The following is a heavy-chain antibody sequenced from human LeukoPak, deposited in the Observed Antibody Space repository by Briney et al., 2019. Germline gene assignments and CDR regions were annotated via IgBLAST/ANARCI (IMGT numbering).Heavy chain of an antibody. CDR1: GGSISSSSYY. V-gene: IGHV4-39*07. J-gene: IGHJ5*02. D-gene: IGHD3-9*01. CDR2: IYYSGST. Sequence: SSETLSLTCTVSGGSISSSSYYWGWIRQPPGKGLEWIGSIYYSGSTYYNPSLKSRVTISVDKSKNQFSLKLSSVTAADTAVYYCARDSNILTGYGWFDPWGQGTLVTVSS. CDR3: ARDSNILTGYGWFDP.